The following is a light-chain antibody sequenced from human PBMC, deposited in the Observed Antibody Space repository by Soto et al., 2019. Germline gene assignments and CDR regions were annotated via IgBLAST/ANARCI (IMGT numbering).Light chain of an antibody. CDR2: DTS. J-gene: IGKJ4*01. V-gene: IGKV3-11*01. Sequence: DIVLTQSPATLSLSPGERATISCRASQNIPRFLAWYQQKPGQAPRLLIYDTSSRATGVPARFSGSGSGTDFTLTVSSLEPEDSAFYYCQQRNNLLTFGGGTKVEIK. CDR3: QQRNNLLT. CDR1: QNIPRF.